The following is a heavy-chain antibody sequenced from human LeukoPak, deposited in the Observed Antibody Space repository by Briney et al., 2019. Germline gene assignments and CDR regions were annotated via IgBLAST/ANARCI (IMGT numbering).Heavy chain of an antibody. CDR3: ARDIYYGSGSYPNWFDP. Sequence: GSLRLSCAASGFTFSSYAMSWIRQPPGKGLEWIGYIYYSGSTNYNPSLKSRVTISVDTSKNQFSLKLSSVTAADTAVYYCARDIYYGSGSYPNWFDPWGQGTLVTVSS. CDR1: GFTFSSYA. J-gene: IGHJ5*02. V-gene: IGHV4-59*01. D-gene: IGHD3-10*01. CDR2: IYYSGST.